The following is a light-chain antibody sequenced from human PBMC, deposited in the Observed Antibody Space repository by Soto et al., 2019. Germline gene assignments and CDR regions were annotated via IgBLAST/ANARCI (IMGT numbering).Light chain of an antibody. J-gene: IGLJ1*01. CDR1: STDVGHYNY. CDR3: TSYTSDSTYV. V-gene: IGLV2-14*01. CDR2: DVS. Sequence: QSVLTQRGSVSGSPGQSMTISCTGTSTDVGHYNYVSWYQQHPGKAPKLMVYDVSNRPSWVSNRFSGSKSGITASLTISGLQAEDEADYYCTSYTSDSTYVFGTGTKVTVL.